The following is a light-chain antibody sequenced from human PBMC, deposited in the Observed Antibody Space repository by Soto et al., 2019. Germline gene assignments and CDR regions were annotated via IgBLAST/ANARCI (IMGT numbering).Light chain of an antibody. J-gene: IGKJ1*01. V-gene: IGKV1-5*03. CDR2: KAS. Sequence: DIQMTQSPSSVSASVGDRVTITCRASQGISSWLAWYQQKPGKAPKLLIYKASSLESGVPSRFSGSGSGTEFTLTINSLEPDDFATYYCQQYNGYGRFGQGTKVDIK. CDR1: QGISSW. CDR3: QQYNGYGR.